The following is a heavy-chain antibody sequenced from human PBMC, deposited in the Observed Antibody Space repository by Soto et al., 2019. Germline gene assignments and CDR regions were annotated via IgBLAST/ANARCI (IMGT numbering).Heavy chain of an antibody. CDR2: IDPDDSET. CDR1: CYSFATFW. Sequence: ESLNISLQGECYSFATFWNGLVRQMPGKRLEWRGVIDPDDSETTYSPSFQGLVTMSVDKSIRTAYLQGSSLKASDTATYYCARTYCTSSGGNTWFDPWGKGTLFTAS. CDR3: ARTYCTSSGGNTWFDP. D-gene: IGHD2-15*01. V-gene: IGHV5-51*01. J-gene: IGHJ5*02.